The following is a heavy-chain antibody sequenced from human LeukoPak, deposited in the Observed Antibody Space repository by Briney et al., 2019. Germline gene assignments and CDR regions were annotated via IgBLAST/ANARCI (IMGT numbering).Heavy chain of an antibody. CDR3: ARGLTEGYYLDY. D-gene: IGHD7-27*01. Sequence: SETLSLTCAVYGGSFSGYYWSWIRQPPGKGLEWIGEINHSGSTNYNPSLKSRVTISVDTSKNQFSLKLSSVTAADTAVYYCARGLTEGYYLDYWGQGTLVTVSS. CDR2: INHSGST. J-gene: IGHJ4*02. CDR1: GGSFSGYY. V-gene: IGHV4-34*01.